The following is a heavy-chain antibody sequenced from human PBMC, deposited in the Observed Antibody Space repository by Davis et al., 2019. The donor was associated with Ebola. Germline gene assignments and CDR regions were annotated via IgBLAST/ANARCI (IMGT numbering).Heavy chain of an antibody. CDR2: IGASDEGI. CDR1: GFSFNIYG. CDR3: AKDIGVGATTRFDCFDY. J-gene: IGHJ4*02. D-gene: IGHD1-26*01. V-gene: IGHV3-48*01. Sequence: GESLKISCAASGFSFNIYGMYWFRQPPGKGLEWVSYIGASDEGISYADSVKGRFTISRDDAKNSMYLQMNTLRPEDTALYYCAKDIGVGATTRFDCFDYWGQGTRVTVSS.